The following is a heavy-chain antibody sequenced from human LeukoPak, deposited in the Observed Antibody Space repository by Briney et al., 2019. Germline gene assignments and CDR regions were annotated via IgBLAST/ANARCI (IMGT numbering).Heavy chain of an antibody. CDR3: ATVGSSWYYDY. J-gene: IGHJ4*02. CDR2: FSSSSGTM. CDR1: GFTFSTYR. V-gene: IGHV3-48*01. D-gene: IGHD6-13*01. Sequence: PGGSLRLSCAASGFTFSTYRMNWVRQAPGKGLEWVSYFSSSSGTMYYADSVRGRFIISRDIAKNSLYLQMNSLRAEDTAVYYCATVGSSWYYDYWGQGTLVTVSS.